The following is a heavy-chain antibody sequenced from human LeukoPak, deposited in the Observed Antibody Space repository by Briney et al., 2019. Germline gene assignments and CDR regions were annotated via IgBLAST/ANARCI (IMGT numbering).Heavy chain of an antibody. J-gene: IGHJ3*02. CDR3: AKVQGYCSGGSCYLDAFDI. Sequence: GGSLRLSCAASGFTFDDYAMHWARQAPGKGLEWVSLISWDGGSTYYADSVKGRFTISRDNSKNSLYLQMNSLRAEDTALYYCAKVQGYCSGGSCYLDAFDIWGQGTMVTVSS. CDR1: GFTFDDYA. V-gene: IGHV3-43D*04. D-gene: IGHD2-15*01. CDR2: ISWDGGST.